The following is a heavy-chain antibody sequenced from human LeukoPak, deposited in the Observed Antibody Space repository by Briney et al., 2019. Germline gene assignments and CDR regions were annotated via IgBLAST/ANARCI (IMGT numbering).Heavy chain of an antibody. D-gene: IGHD6-19*01. Sequence: GRSLRLSWAASGFTFSSYGMDWVRQAQGKGLEWVAFIRYDGSNNYYEDNVKGRFTIPRDNSKNTLYLQMNSLRAEDTAVYYCANSGWYEGEIDYWGQGTLVTVSS. CDR1: GFTFSSYG. CDR3: ANSGWYEGEIDY. V-gene: IGHV3-30*02. J-gene: IGHJ4*02. CDR2: IRYDGSNN.